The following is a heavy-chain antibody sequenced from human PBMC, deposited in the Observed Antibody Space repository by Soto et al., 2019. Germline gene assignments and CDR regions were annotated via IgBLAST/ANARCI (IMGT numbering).Heavy chain of an antibody. Sequence: QVQLQESGPGLVKPSGTLSLTCAVSGGSISSSNWWSWVRQPPGKGLEWIGEIYHSVTTNYNPSLRCRVTISVDKSKNQFSLRLNSVTAADTAVYYCARNPYNWFDPWGQGMLVTVSS. CDR2: IYHSVTT. CDR1: GGSISSSNW. CDR3: ARNPYNWFDP. J-gene: IGHJ5*02. V-gene: IGHV4-4*02.